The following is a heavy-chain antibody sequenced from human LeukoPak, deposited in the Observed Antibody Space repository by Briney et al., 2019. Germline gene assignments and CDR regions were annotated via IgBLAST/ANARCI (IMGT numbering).Heavy chain of an antibody. CDR3: ARDNDYGANRI. Sequence: PSETLSLTCTVSGGSISSSSYYWGWIRQPPGKGLEWIGSIYYSGSTYYNPSLKSRVTISVDTSKNQFSLKLSSVTAADTAVYYCARDNDYGANRIWGQGTMVTVSS. CDR2: IYYSGST. D-gene: IGHD4-23*01. V-gene: IGHV4-39*02. J-gene: IGHJ3*02. CDR1: GGSISSSSYY.